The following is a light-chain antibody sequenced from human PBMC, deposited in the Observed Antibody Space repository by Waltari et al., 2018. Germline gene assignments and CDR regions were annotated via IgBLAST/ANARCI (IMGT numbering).Light chain of an antibody. Sequence: DIVMTQSPDSLAVSLGERATINCKSSRSIFYSPNKNNYLAWYQHKPGQPPKLLIYWASTRQSGVPDRISGSGSGTDFTLTISSLQAEDVAVYYCQQYFSTPYNFGQGTKLEI. V-gene: IGKV4-1*01. CDR3: QQYFSTPYN. J-gene: IGKJ2*01. CDR2: WAS. CDR1: RSIFYSPNKNNY.